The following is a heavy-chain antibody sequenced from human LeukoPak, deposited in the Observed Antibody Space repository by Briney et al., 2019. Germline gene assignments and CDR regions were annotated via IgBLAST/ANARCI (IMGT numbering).Heavy chain of an antibody. J-gene: IGHJ3*02. CDR2: IYYSGST. D-gene: IGHD6-19*01. CDR1: GGSISSSSYY. CDR3: ARDLAVAGAYDAFDI. V-gene: IGHV4-39*06. Sequence: PSETLSLTCTVSGGSISSSSYYWGWIRQPPGKGLEWIGSIYYSGSTYYNPSLRSRVTISVDTSKNQFPLKLSSVTAADTAVYYCARDLAVAGAYDAFDIWGQGTMVTVSS.